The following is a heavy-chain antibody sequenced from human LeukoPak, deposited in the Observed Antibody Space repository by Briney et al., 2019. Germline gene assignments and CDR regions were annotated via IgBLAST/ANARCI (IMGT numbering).Heavy chain of an antibody. CDR2: IKHSEST. Sequence: SETLSLTCTVSGGSISSGSYYWSWIRQSPGKGLERIGEIKHSESTNYNPTLKIRVITSVDPSKNLFSLKLSSVTAADTAVYYCARGLVVPGATRYWYFDLWGRGTPVTVSS. V-gene: IGHV4-39*07. CDR1: GGSISSGSYY. D-gene: IGHD2-2*01. J-gene: IGHJ2*01. CDR3: ARGLVVPGATRYWYFDL.